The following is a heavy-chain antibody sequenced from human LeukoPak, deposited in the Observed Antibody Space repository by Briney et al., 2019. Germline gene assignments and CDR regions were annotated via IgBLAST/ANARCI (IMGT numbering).Heavy chain of an antibody. CDR3: ARQDTVSLVLDWFDP. V-gene: IGHV4-38-2*01. D-gene: IGHD5-18*01. Sequence: KPSETLSLTCAVSGYSISSGYYWGWIRQPPGKRLEWIGSIYHSGYTYYNPSLKSRVTISVDTSKNQFSLKLSSVTAADTAVYYCARQDTVSLVLDWFDPWGQGTLVTVSS. J-gene: IGHJ5*02. CDR2: IYHSGYT. CDR1: GYSISSGYY.